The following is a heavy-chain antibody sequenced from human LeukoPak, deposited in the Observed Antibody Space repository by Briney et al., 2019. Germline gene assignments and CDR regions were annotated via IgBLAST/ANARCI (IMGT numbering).Heavy chain of an antibody. Sequence: SETLSLTCTVSGGSISSYYWSWIRQPPGKGLEWIGYIYYSGSTNYNPSLKSRVTISVDTSKNQFSLKLSSVTAADTAVYYCARAVTYYDFWSGYYGYYGMDVWGQGTTVTVSS. J-gene: IGHJ6*02. D-gene: IGHD3-3*01. CDR3: ARAVTYYDFWSGYYGYYGMDV. CDR1: GGSISSYY. V-gene: IGHV4-59*08. CDR2: IYYSGST.